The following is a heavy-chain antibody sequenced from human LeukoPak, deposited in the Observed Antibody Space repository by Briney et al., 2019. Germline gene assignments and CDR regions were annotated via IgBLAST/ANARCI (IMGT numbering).Heavy chain of an antibody. J-gene: IGHJ3*02. CDR2: ITWNSGSI. CDR1: GFTFDNYA. Sequence: RPGRSLRLSCAASGFTFDNYAVHWVRQAPGKGLEWVSGITWNSGSIDYADSVKGRFTISRDNAKNSLYLQMNSLRAEDTAVYYCARGGSYLSAFDIWGQGTMVTVSS. CDR3: ARGGSYLSAFDI. V-gene: IGHV3-9*01. D-gene: IGHD1-26*01.